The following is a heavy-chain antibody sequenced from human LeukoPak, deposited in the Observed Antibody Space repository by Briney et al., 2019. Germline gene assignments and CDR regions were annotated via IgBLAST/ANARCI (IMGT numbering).Heavy chain of an antibody. J-gene: IGHJ4*02. D-gene: IGHD5-18*01. CDR2: IKSKTEGGTT. CDR3: TTAGGYSYGSTDY. Sequence: GGSLRLSCAASGFTFSNAWMNWVRQAPGKGLEWVGRIKSKTEGGTTDYAAPVKGRFTISRDDSKNTLYLQMNSLKTEDTAVYYCTTAGGYSYGSTDYWGQGTLVTVSS. CDR1: GFTFSNAW. V-gene: IGHV3-15*07.